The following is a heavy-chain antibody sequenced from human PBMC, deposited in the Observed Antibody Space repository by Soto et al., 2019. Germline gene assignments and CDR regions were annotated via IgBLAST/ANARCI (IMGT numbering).Heavy chain of an antibody. CDR3: ARVDDY. CDR1: GGSFSGYY. CDR2: INHSGST. J-gene: IGHJ4*02. Sequence: PSETLSLTCAVYGGSFSGYYWSWIRQPPGKGLEWIGEINHSGSTNYNPSLKSRLTISVDTSKNQFSLNLTSVTAADTAVYYCARVDDYWAREPWSPSPQ. V-gene: IGHV4-34*01.